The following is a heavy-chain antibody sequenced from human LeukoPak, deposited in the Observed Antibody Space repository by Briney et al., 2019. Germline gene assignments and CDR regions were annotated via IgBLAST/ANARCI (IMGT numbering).Heavy chain of an antibody. Sequence: GKSLKISCLSSGYRFTSYWIGWVRHMPGKGLEWMGMITPGDSETRYSPPFQGKVTILAVKSISTAFLLWPSLKASAIAMYYCARVRYCSGGSCSQVDYWGQGTLVIVSS. V-gene: IGHV5-51*01. D-gene: IGHD2-15*01. CDR2: ITPGDSET. CDR3: ARVRYCSGGSCSQVDY. J-gene: IGHJ4*02. CDR1: GYRFTSYW.